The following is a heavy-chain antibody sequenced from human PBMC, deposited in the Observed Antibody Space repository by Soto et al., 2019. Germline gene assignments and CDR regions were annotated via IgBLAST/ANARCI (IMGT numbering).Heavy chain of an antibody. CDR1: GGTFSSYA. V-gene: IGHV1-69*13. CDR2: IIPIFGTA. CDR3: ARELGVVAATIRYYYGMDV. Sequence: ASVKVSCKASGGTFSSYAISWVRQAPGQGLEWMGGIIPIFGTANYAQKFQGRVTITADESTSTAYMELSSLRSEDTAVYYCARELGVVAATIRYYYGMDVWGQGTTVTVSS. J-gene: IGHJ6*02. D-gene: IGHD2-15*01.